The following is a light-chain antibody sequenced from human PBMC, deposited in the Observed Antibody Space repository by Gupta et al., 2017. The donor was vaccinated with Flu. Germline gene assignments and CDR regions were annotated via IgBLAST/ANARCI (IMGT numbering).Light chain of an antibody. Sequence: DIVMTQSPLSLPVTPGEPASISCRSNQSLLHSNGYKYLDWYLQKPGQSPQLLIYLGSNRASGVPDRFSGSGSGTDFTLKISRGEAEDVGVYYCRQALQTPRPTFGQGTRLEIK. CDR1: QSLLHSNGYKY. J-gene: IGKJ5*01. CDR3: RQALQTPRPT. CDR2: LGS. V-gene: IGKV2-28*01.